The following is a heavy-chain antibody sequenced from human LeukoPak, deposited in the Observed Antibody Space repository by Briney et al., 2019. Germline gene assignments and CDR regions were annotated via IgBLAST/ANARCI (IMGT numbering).Heavy chain of an antibody. CDR1: GYSFTSYD. V-gene: IGHV1-8*01. CDR3: ARTYYDFWSGLEEAFDI. D-gene: IGHD3-3*01. Sequence: ASVKVSCKASGYSFTSYDINWVRQATGQGLEWMGWMNPNSGNTGYAQKFQGRVTMTRNTSISTAYMELSSLRSEDTAVYYCARTYYDFWSGLEEAFDIWGQGTMVTVSS. J-gene: IGHJ3*02. CDR2: MNPNSGNT.